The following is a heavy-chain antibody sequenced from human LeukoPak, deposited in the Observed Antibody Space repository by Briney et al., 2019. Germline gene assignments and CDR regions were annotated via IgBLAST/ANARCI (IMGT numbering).Heavy chain of an antibody. CDR3: ARGLRYNILSDFLP. V-gene: IGHV4-38-2*02. D-gene: IGHD3-9*01. J-gene: IGHJ4*02. Sequence: PSETLSLTCTVSDYSISSGYYWGWIRQPPGKGLEWIGSIYYSGSTYYNPSLKGRVTISVDTSKNQFSLRLSSVTAADTAVYYCARGLRYNILSDFLPWGQGTLVTVSS. CDR2: IYYSGST. CDR1: DYSISSGYY.